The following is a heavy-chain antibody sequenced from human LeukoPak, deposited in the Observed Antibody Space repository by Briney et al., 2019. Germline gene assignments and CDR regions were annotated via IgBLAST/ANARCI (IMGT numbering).Heavy chain of an antibody. CDR1: GYTFTGYY. CDR2: IDPISGGT. V-gene: IGHV1-2*02. J-gene: IGHJ4*02. D-gene: IGHD5-18*01. CDR3: ARDTAMVIGLTF. Sequence: GASVKVSCKASGYTFTGYYMHWVRLAPGQGLEWMGWIDPISGGTNYAQNFQGRVTMTRDTSISTAYMELSRLRSDDTAVYYCARDTAMVIGLTFWGQGALVTVSS.